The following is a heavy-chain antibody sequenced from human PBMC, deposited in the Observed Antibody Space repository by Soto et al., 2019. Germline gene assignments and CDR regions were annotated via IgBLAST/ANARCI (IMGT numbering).Heavy chain of an antibody. Sequence: EVQLVESGGGLVQPGRSLRLSCAASGFTFDDYAMHWVRQAPGKGLEWVSGISWNSGSIGYADSVKGRFTISRDNAKNSLYLQMNSLRAEDTALYYCAKDFVGFGELSTNFAYWGQGTLVTVSS. CDR3: AKDFVGFGELSTNFAY. J-gene: IGHJ4*02. V-gene: IGHV3-9*01. CDR2: ISWNSGSI. CDR1: GFTFDDYA. D-gene: IGHD3-10*01.